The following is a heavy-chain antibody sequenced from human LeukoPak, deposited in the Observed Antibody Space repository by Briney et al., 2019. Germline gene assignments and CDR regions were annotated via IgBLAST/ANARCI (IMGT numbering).Heavy chain of an antibody. V-gene: IGHV3-21*01. Sequence: GGSLRLSCAASGFTSSSYSMNWVRQAPGKGLEWVSSISSSSSYIYYADSVKGRFTISRDNAKNSLYLQMNSLRAEDTAVYYCATTRPLWFGELPDYWGQGTLVTVSS. J-gene: IGHJ4*02. CDR3: ATTRPLWFGELPDY. D-gene: IGHD3-10*01. CDR2: ISSSSSYI. CDR1: GFTSSSYS.